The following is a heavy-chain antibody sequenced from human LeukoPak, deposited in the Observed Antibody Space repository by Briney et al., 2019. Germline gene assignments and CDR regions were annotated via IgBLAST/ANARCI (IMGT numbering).Heavy chain of an antibody. Sequence: GRSLRLSCAASGFIFSSYGMHWVRQAPGKGLEWVAVIWYDGSNKYYADSVKGRFTISRDNSENRLYLQMNSLRAEDTAVYYCATERGGGSCVFDSWGQGTLVTVSS. CDR1: GFIFSSYG. J-gene: IGHJ4*02. D-gene: IGHD1-26*01. CDR2: IWYDGSNK. V-gene: IGHV3-33*01. CDR3: ATERGGGSCVFDS.